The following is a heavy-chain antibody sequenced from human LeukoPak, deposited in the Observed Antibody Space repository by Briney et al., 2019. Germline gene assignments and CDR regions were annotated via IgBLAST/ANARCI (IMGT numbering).Heavy chain of an antibody. CDR1: GFTVSSNY. CDR3: ARQVVTASSLDY. Sequence: GGVLRLSCAASGFTVSSNYMSWVRQAPGKGLEWVSVIYSGGSTYYADSVKGRFTISRDNSKNTLYLQMNSLRAEDTAVYYCARQVVTASSLDYWGQGTLVTVSS. V-gene: IGHV3-66*04. J-gene: IGHJ4*02. CDR2: IYSGGST. D-gene: IGHD2-21*02.